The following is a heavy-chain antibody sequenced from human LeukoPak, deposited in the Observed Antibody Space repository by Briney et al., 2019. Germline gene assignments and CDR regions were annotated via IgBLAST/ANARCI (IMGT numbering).Heavy chain of an antibody. J-gene: IGHJ4*02. CDR2: IKQDGSEK. CDR3: ASLTLTIDY. CDR1: GFSFGTYR. Sequence: GGSLRLSCAASGFSFGTYRMSWVRQAPGKGLEWVANIKQDGSEKYYVDSVKGRFTISRDNAKNSLYLQMNNLRAEDTAVYYCASLTLTIDYWGQGTLVTVSS. D-gene: IGHD3-9*01. V-gene: IGHV3-7*01.